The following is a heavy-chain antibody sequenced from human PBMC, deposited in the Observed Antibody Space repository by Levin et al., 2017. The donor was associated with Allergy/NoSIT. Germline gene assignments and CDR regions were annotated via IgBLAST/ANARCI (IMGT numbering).Heavy chain of an antibody. J-gene: IGHJ3*01. CDR1: GDSFSSDGYS. V-gene: IGHV4-30-2*01. D-gene: IGHD5-12*01. CDR3: ASDPGYSGFGDAFDF. Sequence: SETLSLTCAVSGDSFSSDGYSWSWIRQPPGTGLEWVGYIYRNGDSFYNPSLKSRVTMSIDKSKNQFSLELTSVTAADTDVYVCASDPGYSGFGDAFDFWGQGMMVTVSS. CDR2: IYRNGDS.